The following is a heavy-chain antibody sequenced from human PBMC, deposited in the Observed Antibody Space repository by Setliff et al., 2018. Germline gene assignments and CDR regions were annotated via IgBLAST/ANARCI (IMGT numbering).Heavy chain of an antibody. CDR2: IKEDGSEK. CDR3: AKNGFGVVALGVNNWFDP. J-gene: IGHJ5*02. V-gene: IGHV3-7*03. Sequence: GGSLRLSCAASGFTFSSYWMHWVRQAPGKGLEWVANIKEDGSEKYYLDSVKGRFTMSRDNAKNSLYLQMNSLRAEDTAVYYCAKNGFGVVALGVNNWFDPWGQGTLVTVSS. D-gene: IGHD3-10*01. CDR1: GFTFSSYW.